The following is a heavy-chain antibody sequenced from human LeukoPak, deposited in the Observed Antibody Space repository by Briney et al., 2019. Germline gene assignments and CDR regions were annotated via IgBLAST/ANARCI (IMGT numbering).Heavy chain of an antibody. V-gene: IGHV3-30*02. CDR1: GFTFSSYG. D-gene: IGHD3-9*01. J-gene: IGHJ4*02. CDR2: IRYDGSNK. CDR3: AEPTTPAFDI. Sequence: PGGSLRLSCAASGFTFSSYGMHWVRQAPGKGLEWVAFIRYDGSNKYYADSVKGRFTISRDNSKNTLYLQMNSLRAEDTAVYYCAEPTTPAFDIWGQGTLVTVSS.